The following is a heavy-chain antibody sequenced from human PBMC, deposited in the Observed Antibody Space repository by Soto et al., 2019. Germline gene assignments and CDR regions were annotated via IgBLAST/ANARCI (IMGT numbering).Heavy chain of an antibody. V-gene: IGHV5-51*01. CDR2: IHVGDSET. D-gene: IGHD2-21*01. CDR3: RRHASLSYCYSPVCSGLNV. CDR1: VNTFTSHW. Sequence: GEYLQISCKGSVNTFTSHWIGWVRQMPGKGLEWMGIIHVGDSETRYSPPFQGQVTISADKSISTAYLQWSSLKASDTAMYYCRRHASLSYCYSPVCSGLNVWGQGTMVTF. J-gene: IGHJ6*02.